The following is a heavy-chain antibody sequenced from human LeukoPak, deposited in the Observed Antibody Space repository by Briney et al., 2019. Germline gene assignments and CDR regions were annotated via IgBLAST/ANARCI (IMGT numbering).Heavy chain of an antibody. V-gene: IGHV7-4-1*02. CDR3: ARVKRNRGWYSDGMDV. J-gene: IGHJ6*02. Sequence: ASVKVSCKASGYAFTGYYMHWVRQAPGQGLEWMGCINTNTGNPTYAQGFTGRFVFSLDTSVSTAYLQISSLKAEDTAVYYCARVKRNRGWYSDGMDVWGQGTTVTVSS. CDR2: INTNTGNP. D-gene: IGHD6-19*01. CDR1: GYAFTGYY.